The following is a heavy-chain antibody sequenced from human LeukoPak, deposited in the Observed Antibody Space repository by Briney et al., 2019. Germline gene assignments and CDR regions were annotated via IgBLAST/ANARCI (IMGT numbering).Heavy chain of an antibody. CDR1: GFTFSSNA. Sequence: GGSLRLSCAASGFTFSSNAMSWVRQAPGKGLEWGSTISGSGGNTYYADSVKGRFTISRDNSKNTLYLQMNGLRAEDTAVYYCAKGARESYYFDYWGQGTLVTVSS. J-gene: IGHJ4*02. CDR2: ISGSGGNT. CDR3: AKGARESYYFDY. D-gene: IGHD3-10*01. V-gene: IGHV3-23*01.